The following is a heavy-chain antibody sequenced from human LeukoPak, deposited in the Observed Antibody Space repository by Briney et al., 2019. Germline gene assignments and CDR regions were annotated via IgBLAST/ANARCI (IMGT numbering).Heavy chain of an antibody. V-gene: IGHV4-59*08. Sequence: SETLSLTCTVSGGSIGSYYWSWIRQPPGKGLEWIGYIYYSGSTNYNPSLKSRVTISVDTSKNQFSLKLSSVTAADTAVYYCARTPPYYYDSSGYYPYFDYWGQGTLVTVSS. D-gene: IGHD3-22*01. CDR2: IYYSGST. J-gene: IGHJ4*02. CDR1: GGSIGSYY. CDR3: ARTPPYYYDSSGYYPYFDY.